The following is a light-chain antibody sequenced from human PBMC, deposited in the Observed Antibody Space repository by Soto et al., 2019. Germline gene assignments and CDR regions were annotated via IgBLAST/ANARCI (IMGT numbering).Light chain of an antibody. Sequence: EIVMTQSPATLSVSPGERATLSCRVSQSVSSNLAWYRQKPGLAPRLLIYGASTRATGIPARFSGSGSGTDFTLTISSLQSEDFAVYYCQQYNNWPLLTFGGGTRVEIK. CDR3: QQYNNWPLLT. V-gene: IGKV3-15*01. CDR1: QSVSSN. J-gene: IGKJ4*01. CDR2: GAS.